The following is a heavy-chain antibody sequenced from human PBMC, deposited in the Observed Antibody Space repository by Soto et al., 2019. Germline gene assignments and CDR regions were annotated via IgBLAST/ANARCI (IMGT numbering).Heavy chain of an antibody. CDR3: AHGTSIYSGTYFGPFDY. Sequence: ASVKVSCKASGYTFTSYYVRWVRQAPGQGLEWMGVINPSVGSTTYAQKFQGRVTMTRDTSTTTVYLELSSLRSEDTAVYYCAHGTSIYSGTYFGPFDYWGQGTLVTVSS. J-gene: IGHJ4*02. CDR2: INPSVGST. V-gene: IGHV1-46*01. D-gene: IGHD1-26*01. CDR1: GYTFTSYY.